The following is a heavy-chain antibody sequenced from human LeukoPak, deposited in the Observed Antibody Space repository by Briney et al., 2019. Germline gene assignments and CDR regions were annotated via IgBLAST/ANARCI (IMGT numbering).Heavy chain of an antibody. J-gene: IGHJ3*02. Sequence: GGSLRLSCAASGFTVSSNYMSWVRQAPGKGLEWVSVIYSGGSTYYVDSVKGRFTISRDNSKNTLYLQMNSLRAEDTAVYYCARGGNRNYYDSSGYTSPIGAFDIWGQGTMVTVSS. CDR3: ARGGNRNYYDSSGYTSPIGAFDI. V-gene: IGHV3-66*02. D-gene: IGHD3-22*01. CDR2: IYSGGST. CDR1: GFTVSSNY.